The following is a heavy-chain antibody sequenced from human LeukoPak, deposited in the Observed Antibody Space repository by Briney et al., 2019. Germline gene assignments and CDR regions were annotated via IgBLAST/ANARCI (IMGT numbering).Heavy chain of an antibody. CDR1: GYTFTSYD. D-gene: IGHD7-27*01. V-gene: IGHV1-8*01. CDR3: ARGPPNWGYDY. J-gene: IGHJ4*02. Sequence: ASVKVSCKASGYTFTSYDFNWVRQATGQRPEWMGWMSPNSGDTGYAQKFQDRVTMTRNTSISTAYKELSSLRSDDTAVYYCARGPPNWGYDYWGPGTLVTVSS. CDR2: MSPNSGDT.